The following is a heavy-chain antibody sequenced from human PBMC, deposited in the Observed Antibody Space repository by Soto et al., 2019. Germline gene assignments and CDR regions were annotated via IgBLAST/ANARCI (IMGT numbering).Heavy chain of an antibody. D-gene: IGHD6-19*01. CDR3: ARGVPSPSKDQWLPPHDAFDI. V-gene: IGHV1-3*01. J-gene: IGHJ3*02. Sequence: GASVKVSCKGFGYTFTCYGMHLVRQAPGQRLEGMGWINAGNGNTKYSQKFQGRVTITRDTSASTAYMELSSLRPEDTAVYYCARGVPSPSKDQWLPPHDAFDIWGQGTMVTVS. CDR1: GYTFTCYG. CDR2: INAGNGNT.